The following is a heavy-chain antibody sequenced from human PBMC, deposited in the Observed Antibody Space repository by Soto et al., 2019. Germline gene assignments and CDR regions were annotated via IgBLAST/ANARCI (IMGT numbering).Heavy chain of an antibody. V-gene: IGHV3-30-3*01. J-gene: IGHJ5*01. CDR1: GFTFTNYA. D-gene: IGHD2-15*01. Sequence: GGSLRLSCAASGFTFTNYAMHWVRQGPGKGLEWVAVISYDGNTKFYTGSLKGRFSISRDNSKNTLYLQMNSLRAEDTAVYYCAKDPRYCSGGTCFPEGEHWLDSWGQGTLVTVSS. CDR2: ISYDGNTK. CDR3: AKDPRYCSGGTCFPEGEHWLDS.